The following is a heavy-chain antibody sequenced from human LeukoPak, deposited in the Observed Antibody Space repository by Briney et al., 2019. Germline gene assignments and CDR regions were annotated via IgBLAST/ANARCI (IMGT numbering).Heavy chain of an antibody. CDR3: AREESAL. V-gene: IGHV3-7*01. CDR1: GFTFSSYA. CDR2: IKQDGSEK. J-gene: IGHJ4*02. Sequence: GGSLRLSCAASGFTFSSYAMSWVRQAPGKGLEWVANIKQDGSEKYYVDSVKGRFTISRDNAKNSLYLQMNSLRVEDTAVYYCAREESALWGQGTLVAVSS. D-gene: IGHD3-10*01.